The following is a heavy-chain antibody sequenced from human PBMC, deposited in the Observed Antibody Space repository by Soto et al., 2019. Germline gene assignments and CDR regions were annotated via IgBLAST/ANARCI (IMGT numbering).Heavy chain of an antibody. J-gene: IGHJ4*02. Sequence: SETLSLTCTVSRGSISSGDYYWTWIRQHPGKALEWIGYISYSGSTYYNPSLKSRVTISVDTSRNQFSLKLRSVTAADTAVYYCARTSRSIVVVTAIPNYFDYWGLGTLVTAPQ. CDR1: RGSISSGDYY. V-gene: IGHV4-31*03. CDR2: ISYSGST. D-gene: IGHD2-21*02. CDR3: ARTSRSIVVVTAIPNYFDY.